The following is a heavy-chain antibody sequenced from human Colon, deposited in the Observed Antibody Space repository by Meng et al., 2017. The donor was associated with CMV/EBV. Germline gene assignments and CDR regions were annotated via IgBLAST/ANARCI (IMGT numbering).Heavy chain of an antibody. D-gene: IGHD2-2*01. Sequence: ASVKVSCKASGYTFTNYDINWVRQAAGQGLEWMGWMNPNSGNTSYAQKFQGRVTMTRNTSITTAYMELSSLRSDDTAVYNCAKLPGVGYCGGTNCTYLDYWGQGTLVTVSS. CDR1: GYTFTNYD. V-gene: IGHV1-8*01. CDR2: MNPNSGNT. CDR3: AKLPGVGYCGGTNCTYLDY. J-gene: IGHJ4*02.